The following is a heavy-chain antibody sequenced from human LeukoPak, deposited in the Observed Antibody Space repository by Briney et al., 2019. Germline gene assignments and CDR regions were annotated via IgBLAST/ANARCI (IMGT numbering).Heavy chain of an antibody. J-gene: IGHJ3*01. D-gene: IGHD3-16*01. CDR1: GGSISDYF. CDR2: VYYLGNP. V-gene: IGHV4-59*12. CDR3: ARRFRTGGDLHHDAYDV. Sequence: SETLSLTCRVSGGSISDYFRGWIRQPPGKGLEWIGHVYYLGNPTCSPSLKSRVSILVDTSKNQFSLELSSVTAADTAVYYCARRFRTGGDLHHDAYDVWGQGTVVTVSS.